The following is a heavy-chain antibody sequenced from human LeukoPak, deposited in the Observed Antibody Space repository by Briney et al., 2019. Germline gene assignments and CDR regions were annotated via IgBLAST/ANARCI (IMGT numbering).Heavy chain of an antibody. CDR1: GYSISSGYY. V-gene: IGHV4-38-2*02. D-gene: IGHD3-10*01. CDR3: ASSHRMGSPLVGEVDS. CDR2: IYHSGPT. Sequence: TETLSLTRTVSGYSISSGYYWGWIRQAPGKGLEWIGIIYHSGPTYYNPSLKSRVTMSVDTSKNQFSLRLSSVTAADTAMYYCASSHRMGSPLVGEVDSWGQGTLVTVSS. J-gene: IGHJ5*01.